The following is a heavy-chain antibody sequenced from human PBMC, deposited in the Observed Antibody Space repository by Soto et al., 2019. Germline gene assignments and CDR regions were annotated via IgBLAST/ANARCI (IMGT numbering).Heavy chain of an antibody. CDR2: IIPIFGTA. Sequence: ASVKVSCKASGGTFSSYAISWVRQAPGQGLEWMGGIIPIFGTANYAQKFQGRVTITADESTSTAYMELSSLRSEDTAVYYCARVTTIFGVVIREYYFDYWGQGTLVTVS. V-gene: IGHV1-69*13. J-gene: IGHJ4*02. D-gene: IGHD3-3*01. CDR1: GGTFSSYA. CDR3: ARVTTIFGVVIREYYFDY.